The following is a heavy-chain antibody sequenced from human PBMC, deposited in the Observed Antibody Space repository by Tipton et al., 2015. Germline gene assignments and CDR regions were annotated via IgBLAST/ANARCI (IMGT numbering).Heavy chain of an antibody. CDR3: ARMDILGNWFDP. D-gene: IGHD2-2*03. V-gene: IGHV4-4*07. Sequence: PGLVKPSETLSLTCTVSGGSISNYYWSWIRQPAGKGLEWIGRIYTSGRTNYSPSLKSRVTMSLDTSKNQFSLRLSSVTAADTAVYYCARMDILGNWFDPWGQGTLVTVSS. J-gene: IGHJ5*02. CDR1: GGSISNYY. CDR2: IYTSGRT.